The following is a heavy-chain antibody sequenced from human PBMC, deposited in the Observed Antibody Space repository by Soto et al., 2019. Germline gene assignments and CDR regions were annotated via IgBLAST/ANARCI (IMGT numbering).Heavy chain of an antibody. CDR3: ARAPMVRGSYAAETTDV. D-gene: IGHD3-10*01. CDR2: IYYSGST. J-gene: IGHJ6*02. V-gene: IGHV4-31*03. CDR1: GGSISSGGYY. Sequence: SETLSLTCTVSGGSISSGGYYWSWIRQHPGKGLEWTGYIYYSGSTYYNPSLKSRVTISVDTSKNQFSLKLSSVTAADTAVYYCARAPMVRGSYAAETTDVWGQGTTVTVSS.